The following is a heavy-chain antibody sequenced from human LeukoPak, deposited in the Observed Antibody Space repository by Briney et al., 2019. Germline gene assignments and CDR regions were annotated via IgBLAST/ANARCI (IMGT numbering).Heavy chain of an antibody. D-gene: IGHD4-17*01. J-gene: IGHJ5*02. CDR3: ARDLPFSMTTVTTFDP. Sequence: SVKVSCKASGYTFTGYYMHWVRQAPGQGLEWMGWINPNSGGTNYAQKFQGRVTMTSDTSISTAYMELSRLRSDDTAVYYCARDLPFSMTTVTTFDPWGQGTLVTVSS. CDR2: INPNSGGT. V-gene: IGHV1-2*02. CDR1: GYTFTGYY.